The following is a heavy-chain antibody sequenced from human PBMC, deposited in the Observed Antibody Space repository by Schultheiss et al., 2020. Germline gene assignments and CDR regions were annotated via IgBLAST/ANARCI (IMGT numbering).Heavy chain of an antibody. CDR1: GGSISTHC. D-gene: IGHD6-13*01. CDR2: INHSGST. J-gene: IGHJ4*02. Sequence: SETLSLTCTVSGGSISTHCWTWIRQPPGQGLEWNGEINHSGSTNYNPSLTSRVTITVDKAKNQFSLTLNPVTAADTAVYYCARTLAAAGTGYWGQGTLVTLSS. CDR3: ARTLAAAGTGY. V-gene: IGHV4-34*01.